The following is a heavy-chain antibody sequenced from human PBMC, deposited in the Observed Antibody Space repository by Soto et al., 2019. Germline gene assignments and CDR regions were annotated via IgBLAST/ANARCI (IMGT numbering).Heavy chain of an antibody. CDR2: ICYSGST. D-gene: IGHD5-18*01. J-gene: IGHJ6*02. CDR1: GCSISSSSYY. Sequence: TSETLSLTCTVSGCSISSSSYYWGWVRQPPGKGLEWIGSICYSGSTYYNPSLKSRVTISVDTSKNQFSLKLSSVTAADTAVYYCARRSAMVRFYGMDVWGQGTTVTVSS. V-gene: IGHV4-39*01. CDR3: ARRSAMVRFYGMDV.